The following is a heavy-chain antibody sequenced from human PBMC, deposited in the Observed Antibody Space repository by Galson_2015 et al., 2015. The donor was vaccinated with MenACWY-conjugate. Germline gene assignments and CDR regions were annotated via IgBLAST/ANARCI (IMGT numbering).Heavy chain of an antibody. D-gene: IGHD2-8*02. CDR3: ARAADGAMVLPVDVFDL. J-gene: IGHJ3*01. V-gene: IGHV3-30*03. CDR1: RFTLSTYG. CDR2: ISYDGVNK. Sequence: SLRLSCAASRFTLSTYGMHWVRQAPGMGLEWVATISYDGVNKYYPDSVKGRFTISRDNSNNTMYLQMSSLRTEDTAVYFCARAADGAMVLPVDVFDLWGQGTMVTVSS.